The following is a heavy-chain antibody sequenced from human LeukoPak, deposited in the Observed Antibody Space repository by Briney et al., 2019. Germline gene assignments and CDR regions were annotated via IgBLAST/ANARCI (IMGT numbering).Heavy chain of an antibody. CDR2: IRYDGSNK. D-gene: IGHD6-6*01. CDR3: AKDNAIAARQGDAFDI. CDR1: GFTFSSYG. V-gene: IGHV3-30*02. Sequence: GGSLRLSCAASGFTFSSYGMHWVRQAPGKGLEWVAFIRYDGSNKYYADSVKGRFTISRDNSKNTLYLQMNSLRAEDTAVYYCAKDNAIAARQGDAFDIWGQGTMVTVSS. J-gene: IGHJ3*02.